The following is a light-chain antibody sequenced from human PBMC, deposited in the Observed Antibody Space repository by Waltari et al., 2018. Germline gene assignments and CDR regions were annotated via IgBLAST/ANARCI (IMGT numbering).Light chain of an antibody. J-gene: IGLJ2*01. V-gene: IGLV2-14*03. CDR2: DVS. Sequence: SVSGSPGQSITIPCTGPSSDVGGYNYVSRYQQHPGKAPKLMIYDVSNRPSGVSNRSPGSKSGNPASLTISGLQAEDEADYYCSSYTSSSTLVVFGGGTKLTVL. CDR1: SSDVGGYNY. CDR3: SSYTSSSTLVV.